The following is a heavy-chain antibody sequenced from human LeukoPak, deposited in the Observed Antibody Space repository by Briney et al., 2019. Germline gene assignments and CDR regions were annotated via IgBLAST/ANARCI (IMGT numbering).Heavy chain of an antibody. CDR2: TNPISGST. V-gene: IGHV1-46*01. Sequence: ASVKVSCKASGYTFSNYYIHWMRQAPGQGLEWMAVTNPISGSTTYAQKFQDRVTMTRDTSTSTVYMDLGSLRSEDTAVYYCARGQGVTYYYYMDVWGTGTTVTISS. CDR1: GYTFSNYY. J-gene: IGHJ6*03. D-gene: IGHD3-10*01. CDR3: ARGQGVTYYYYMDV.